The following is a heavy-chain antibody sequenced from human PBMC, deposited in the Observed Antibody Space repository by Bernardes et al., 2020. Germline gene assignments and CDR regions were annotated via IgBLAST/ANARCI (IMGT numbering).Heavy chain of an antibody. D-gene: IGHD3-9*01. CDR1: GFTFSSYG. V-gene: IGHV3-30*03. Sequence: GSLRLSCAASGFTFSSYGMHWVRQAPGKGLEWVAVISYDGSNKYYADSVKGRFTISRDNSKNTLYLQMNSLRAEDTAVYYCARDVSRVLRYFDWLDAGGYGMDVWGQGTTVTVSS. CDR2: ISYDGSNK. J-gene: IGHJ6*02. CDR3: ARDVSRVLRYFDWLDAGGYGMDV.